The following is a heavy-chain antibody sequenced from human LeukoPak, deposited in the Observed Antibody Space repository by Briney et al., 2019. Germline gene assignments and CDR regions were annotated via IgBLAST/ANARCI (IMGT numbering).Heavy chain of an antibody. CDR1: GGSFSGYY. D-gene: IGHD6-13*01. J-gene: IGHJ6*03. CDR3: ARGVAAAAPYYYYYYDMDV. V-gene: IGHV4-34*01. Sequence: TSETLSLTCAVYGGSFSGYYWSWIRQPPGKGLERIGEINHSGSTNYNPSLKSRVTISVDTSKNQFSLKLSSVTAADKAVYYCARGVAAAAPYYYYYYDMDVWGKGTTVTVSS. CDR2: INHSGST.